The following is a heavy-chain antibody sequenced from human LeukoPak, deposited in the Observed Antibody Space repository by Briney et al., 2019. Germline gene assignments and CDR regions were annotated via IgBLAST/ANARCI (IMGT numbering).Heavy chain of an antibody. V-gene: IGHV4-4*07. Sequence: PSETLSLTCTVSGGSISSYYWNWIRQPAGKGLEWIGRIYTSGSTNYNPSLKSRVTISVDTSKNQFSLKLSSVTAADTAVYYCARGTAMGEVDYWGQGTLVTVSS. CDR3: ARGTAMGEVDY. D-gene: IGHD5-18*01. CDR1: GGSISSYY. CDR2: IYTSGST. J-gene: IGHJ4*02.